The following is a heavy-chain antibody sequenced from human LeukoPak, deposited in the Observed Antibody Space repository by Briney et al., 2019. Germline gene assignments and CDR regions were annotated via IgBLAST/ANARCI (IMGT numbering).Heavy chain of an antibody. CDR1: GLTFINYW. J-gene: IGHJ4*02. D-gene: IGHD1-26*01. Sequence: AGGSLRLSCVVSGLTFINYWMTWVRQVPGKGLEWVANINRDGSGKYYLPSVRGRFTISKDDAKDSLYLQMDSLRPEDTAIYYCARVEYSGNGNLYWGQGTLVTVSS. CDR3: ARVEYSGNGNLY. V-gene: IGHV3-7*01. CDR2: INRDGSGK.